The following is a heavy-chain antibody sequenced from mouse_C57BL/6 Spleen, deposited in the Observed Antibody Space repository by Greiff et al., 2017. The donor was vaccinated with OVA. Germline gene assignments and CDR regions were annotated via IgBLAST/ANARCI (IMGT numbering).Heavy chain of an antibody. CDR3: ARDRAYLGFDV. D-gene: IGHD5-5*01. J-gene: IGHJ1*03. Sequence: EVKLVESEGGLVQPGSSMKLSCTASGFTFSDYYMAWVRQVPEKGLEWVANINYDGSSTYYLDSLTSRFIISRDNAKNILYLQMSSLKSEDTATYYCARDRAYLGFDVWGTGTTVTVSS. V-gene: IGHV5-16*01. CDR1: GFTFSDYY. CDR2: INYDGSST.